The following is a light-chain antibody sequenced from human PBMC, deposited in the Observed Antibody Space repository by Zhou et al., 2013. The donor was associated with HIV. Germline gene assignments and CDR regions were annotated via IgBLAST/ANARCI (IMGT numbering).Light chain of an antibody. CDR3: QHYNNWPRT. J-gene: IGKJ3*01. CDR1: QRVSTN. Sequence: EIVMTQSPSTLSVSPGERATLSCRASQRVSTNLAWYQQKPGQAPRLLIYDASTRATGIPARFSGSESGTEFILTISSLQSEDFAIYFCQHYNNWPRTFGPGTKVDIK. V-gene: IGKV3-15*01. CDR2: DAS.